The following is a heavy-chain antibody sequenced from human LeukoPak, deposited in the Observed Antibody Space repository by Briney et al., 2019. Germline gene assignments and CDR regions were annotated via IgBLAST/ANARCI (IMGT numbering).Heavy chain of an antibody. CDR3: ARGLSSSWYGTGYYFDY. CDR1: GGSISSSSYY. CDR2: IYYSGST. Sequence: SETLSLTCTVSGGSISSSSYYWGWIRQPPGKGLEWIGSIYYSGSTYYNPSLKSRVTISVDTSKNQFSLKLSSVTAADTAVYYCARGLSSSWYGTGYYFDYWGQGTLITVSS. V-gene: IGHV4-39*01. J-gene: IGHJ4*02. D-gene: IGHD6-13*01.